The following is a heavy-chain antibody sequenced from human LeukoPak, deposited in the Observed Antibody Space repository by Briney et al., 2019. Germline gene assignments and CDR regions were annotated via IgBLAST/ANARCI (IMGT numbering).Heavy chain of an antibody. CDR2: IYYSGST. V-gene: IGHV4-59*01. Sequence: SETLFLTCTVSGGSISNYYWSWIRQPPGKGLEWIGYIYYSGSTNYNPFLKSRVIISVDTSKNQFSLKLTSVTAADTAVYYCARDRWNFDLWGRGALVTVSS. CDR3: ARDRWNFDL. CDR1: GGSISNYY. J-gene: IGHJ2*01.